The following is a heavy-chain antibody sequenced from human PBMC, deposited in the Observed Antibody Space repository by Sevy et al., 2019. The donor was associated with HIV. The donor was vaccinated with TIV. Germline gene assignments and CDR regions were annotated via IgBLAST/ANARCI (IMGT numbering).Heavy chain of an antibody. D-gene: IGHD2-15*01. CDR3: ARDGFQVVAATDLWRWFDP. Sequence: SETLSLTCTVSGGSISSYYWSWIRQPAGKGLEWIGRIYTSGSTNYNPSLKSRVTMSVDTSKNQFSLKLSPVTAADTAVYYCARDGFQVVAATDLWRWFDPWGQGTLVTVSS. CDR1: GGSISSYY. J-gene: IGHJ5*02. V-gene: IGHV4-4*07. CDR2: IYTSGST.